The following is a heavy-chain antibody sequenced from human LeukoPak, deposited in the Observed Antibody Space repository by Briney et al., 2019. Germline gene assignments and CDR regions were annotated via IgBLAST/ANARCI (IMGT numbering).Heavy chain of an antibody. CDR2: INSDESDI. J-gene: IGHJ4*02. V-gene: IGHV3-74*01. D-gene: IGHD1-1*01. CDR1: GFPFSIYW. CDR3: ARGTTVAFDY. Sequence: GSLSLSCAASGFPFSIYWMHWVRQAPGKGLVWVSSINSDESDIRYADSVKGRFTISRDNAKNTVSLQMNSLRAEDTAVYYCARGTTVAFDYWGQGILVTVSS.